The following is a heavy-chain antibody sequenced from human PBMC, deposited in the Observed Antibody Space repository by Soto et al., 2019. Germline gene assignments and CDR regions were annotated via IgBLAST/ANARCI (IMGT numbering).Heavy chain of an antibody. D-gene: IGHD4-17*01. V-gene: IGHV3-23*01. CDR1: GFTFSSYA. J-gene: IGHJ3*01. CDR2: ISGSGGST. CDR3: ARGSLRESGIYGGNSKGAFDL. Sequence: PGGSLRLSCAASGFTFSSYAMSWVRQAPGKGLEWVSAISGSGGSTYYADSVKGRFTISRDNSKNTLYLQMNSLRAEDTAVYYCARGSLRESGIYGGNSKGAFDLWGQGTMVTVSS.